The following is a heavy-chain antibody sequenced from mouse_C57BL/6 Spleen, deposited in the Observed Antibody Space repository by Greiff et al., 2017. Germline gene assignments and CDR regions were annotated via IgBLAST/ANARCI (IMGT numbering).Heavy chain of an antibody. CDR2: ISYSGST. V-gene: IGHV3-1*01. CDR3: ARGITTVSMDY. J-gene: IGHJ4*01. Sequence: EVQLVESGPGMVKPSQSLSLTCTVTGYSITSGYDWHWIRHFPGNKLEWMGYISYSGSTNYNPSLKSRISITHDTSKNHFFLKLNSVTTEDTATYYCARGITTVSMDYWGQGTSVTVSS. CDR1: GYSITSGYD. D-gene: IGHD1-1*01.